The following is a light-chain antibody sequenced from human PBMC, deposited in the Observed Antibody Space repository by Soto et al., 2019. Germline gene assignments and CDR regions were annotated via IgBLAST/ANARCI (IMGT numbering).Light chain of an antibody. CDR1: QSVGSY. CDR2: DAS. Sequence: EIVLTQSPATLSLSPGERATLSCRASQSVGSYLAWYQHKPGRAPRLLINDASNRATGIPARFSGSGSGTNFPLTISSLEPEDFAVYYCQQRSKSITFGQGTRLEIK. J-gene: IGKJ5*01. V-gene: IGKV3-11*01. CDR3: QQRSKSIT.